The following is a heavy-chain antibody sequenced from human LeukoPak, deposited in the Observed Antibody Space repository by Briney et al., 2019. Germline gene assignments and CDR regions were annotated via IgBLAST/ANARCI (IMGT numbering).Heavy chain of an antibody. J-gene: IGHJ5*02. CDR2: INHSGST. CDR3: ARLLPYYYRSGSYYTSWFDP. Sequence: SETLSLTCAVYGGSFSGYYWSWIRQPPGKGLEWIGEINHSGSTNYNPSLKSRVTISVDTSKHQFSLKLSSVTAADTAVYYCARLLPYYYRSGSYYTSWFDPWGQGTLVTVSS. D-gene: IGHD3-10*01. CDR1: GGSFSGYY. V-gene: IGHV4-34*01.